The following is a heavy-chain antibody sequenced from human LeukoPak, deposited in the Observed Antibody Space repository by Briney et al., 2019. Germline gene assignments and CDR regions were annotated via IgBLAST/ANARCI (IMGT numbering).Heavy chain of an antibody. D-gene: IGHD3-10*01. CDR3: ARGRGFGEFDY. V-gene: IGHV4-34*01. Sequence: SQTLSLTCAVYGGSFSGYYWSWIRQPPGKGLEWIGEINHSGSTNYNPSLKSRVTISVDTSKNQFSLKLSSVTAADTAVYYCARGRGFGEFDYWGQGTLVTVSS. CDR2: INHSGST. CDR1: GGSFSGYY. J-gene: IGHJ4*02.